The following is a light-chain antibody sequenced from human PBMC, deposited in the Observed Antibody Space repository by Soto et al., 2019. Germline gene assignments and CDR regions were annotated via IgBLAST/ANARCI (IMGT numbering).Light chain of an antibody. J-gene: IGLJ1*01. CDR2: EVS. Sequence: QSALTQPASVSGSPGQSITISCTGTSSDVGGYNYVSWYQQHPGKAPKLMIYEVSNRPSGVSNRFSGSKSGNTASLTISGLHAEDEADYYCSSDTSSSTYVFGTGTKVTVL. V-gene: IGLV2-14*01. CDR1: SSDVGGYNY. CDR3: SSDTSSSTYV.